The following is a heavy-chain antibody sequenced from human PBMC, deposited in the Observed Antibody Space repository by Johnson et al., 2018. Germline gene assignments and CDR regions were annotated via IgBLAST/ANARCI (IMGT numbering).Heavy chain of an antibody. Sequence: VQLQESGGGLVQPGGSLRLSCAASGFTFTAYWIHWVRQTPQKGLVWVSRISTDTSNTDYADAVKGRFTISRDNAKNTGYLQMTSLRVEDTAVYYCARVVSDFWTRRGFDIWGRGTMVTVSS. V-gene: IGHV3-74*01. D-gene: IGHD3-3*01. J-gene: IGHJ3*02. CDR2: ISTDTSNT. CDR1: GFTFTAYW. CDR3: ARVVSDFWTRRGFDI.